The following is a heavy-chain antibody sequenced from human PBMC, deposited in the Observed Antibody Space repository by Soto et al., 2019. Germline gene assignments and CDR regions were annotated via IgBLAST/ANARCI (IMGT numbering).Heavy chain of an antibody. Sequence: GGSLRLSCSASGFIFSNYNMVWARQAPGEGLEWVTYISSSSSTIYYADSVKGRFTISRDNAKNSLYLQMNSLRAEDTAVYYSARGSGYYGSGSSLDAFDIWGQGTMVTVSS. CDR1: GFIFSNYN. J-gene: IGHJ3*02. CDR2: ISSSSSTI. D-gene: IGHD3-10*01. V-gene: IGHV3-48*01. CDR3: ARGSGYYGSGSSLDAFDI.